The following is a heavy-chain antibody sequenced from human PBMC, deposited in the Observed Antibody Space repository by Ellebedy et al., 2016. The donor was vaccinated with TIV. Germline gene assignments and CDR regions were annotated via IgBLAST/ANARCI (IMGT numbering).Heavy chain of an antibody. Sequence: SGPTLVKPTQTLTLTCTFSGFSLSTSGMCVSWIRQPPGKALEWLARIDWDDDKNYSTSLRTRLTISKDPSKNQVVLTMTNMDPVDTATYYCAHSLWFGELSAWYFDLWGRGTLVTVSS. CDR2: IDWDDDK. V-gene: IGHV2-70*12. CDR3: AHSLWFGELSAWYFDL. J-gene: IGHJ2*01. D-gene: IGHD3-10*01. CDR1: GFSLSTSGMC.